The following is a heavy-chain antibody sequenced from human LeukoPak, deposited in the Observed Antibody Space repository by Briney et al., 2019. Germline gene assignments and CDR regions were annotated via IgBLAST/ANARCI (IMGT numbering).Heavy chain of an antibody. CDR1: GGTSSSYA. V-gene: IGHV1-69*04. CDR2: IIPILGIT. CDR3: ARGGYCSSTSCSRGWFDP. J-gene: IGHJ5*02. D-gene: IGHD2-2*01. Sequence: SVKVSCKASGGTSSSYAISWVRQAPGQGLEWMGRIIPILGITNYAQKFQGRVTITADKSTSTAYMGLSSLRSEDTAVYYCARGGYCSSTSCSRGWFDPWGQGTLVTVSS.